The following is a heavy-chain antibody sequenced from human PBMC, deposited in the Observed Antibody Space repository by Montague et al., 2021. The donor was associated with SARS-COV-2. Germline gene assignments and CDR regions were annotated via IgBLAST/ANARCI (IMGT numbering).Heavy chain of an antibody. CDR3: ARSRDYSGNDYFDS. V-gene: IGHV4-34*01. CDR2: ITHGGST. CDR1: GGSLSGFY. J-gene: IGHJ4*02. Sequence: SETLSLTCAVYGGSLSGFYWTWIRQPPGKGLEWVGEITHGGSTSYSPALKSRLTISLDTSKNQFSLKLDSVTAADTATYYCARSRDYSGNDYFDSWGQGALVTVSS. D-gene: IGHD4-23*01.